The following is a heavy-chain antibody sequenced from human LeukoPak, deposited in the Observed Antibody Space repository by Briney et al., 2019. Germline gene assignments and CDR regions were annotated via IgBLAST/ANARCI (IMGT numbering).Heavy chain of an antibody. Sequence: SETLSLTCTVSGGSISSYYWSWIRQPPGKGLEWIGYIYYSGSTNYNPSLKSRVTISVDTSKNQFSLKLSSVTAADAAVYYCARDRVGQQLVGRNYYYYYMDVWGKGTTVTISS. J-gene: IGHJ6*03. V-gene: IGHV4-59*01. CDR2: IYYSGST. CDR1: GGSISSYY. D-gene: IGHD6-13*01. CDR3: ARDRVGQQLVGRNYYYYYMDV.